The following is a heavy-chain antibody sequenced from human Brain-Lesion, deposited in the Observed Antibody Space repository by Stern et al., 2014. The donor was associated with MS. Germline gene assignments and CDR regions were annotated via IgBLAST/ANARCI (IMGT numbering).Heavy chain of an antibody. CDR3: ATLSPGAGGNYYRHFDY. CDR1: GYTLTEFS. D-gene: IGHD1-26*01. V-gene: IGHV1-24*01. J-gene: IGHJ4*02. CDR2: FDPEDGET. Sequence: QVQLVQSGAEVKKPGASVKVSCKVSGYTLTEFSMHWVRQAPRKGLEWMGGFDPEDGETIYDQKFQGRVTMTEDTSTDTAYMELSSLRSEDTAVYYCATLSPGAGGNYYRHFDYWGQGTLVTVSS.